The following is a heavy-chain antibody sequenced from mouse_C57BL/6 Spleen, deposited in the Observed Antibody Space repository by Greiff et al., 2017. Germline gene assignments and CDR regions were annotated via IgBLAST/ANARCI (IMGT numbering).Heavy chain of an antibody. V-gene: IGHV5-16*01. CDR2: INHYGSST. CDR1: GFTFSDYY. J-gene: IGHJ4*01. D-gene: IGHD2-1*01. Sequence: EVKLQESEGGLVQPGSSMKLSCTASGFTFSDYYMAWVRQVPEKGLEWVANINHYGSSTHYPDYLKGNFIITRDKAKNILYLEMSSLKSEDTATYYCARDGNDYHDMDYWGKGTSVTVSS. CDR3: ARDGNDYHDMDY.